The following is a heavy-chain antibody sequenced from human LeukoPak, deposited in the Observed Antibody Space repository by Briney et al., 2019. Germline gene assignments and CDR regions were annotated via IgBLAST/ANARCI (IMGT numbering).Heavy chain of an antibody. CDR2: FDPEDGET. D-gene: IGHD5-24*01. J-gene: IGHJ5*02. CDR1: GYTLTELS. Sequence: ASVKVSCKVSGYTLTELSMHWVRQAPGKGLEWMGGFDPEDGETIYAQEFQGRVTMTEDTSTDTAYMELSSLRSEDTAVYYCATGWLQSNWFDPWGQGTLVTVSS. CDR3: ATGWLQSNWFDP. V-gene: IGHV1-24*01.